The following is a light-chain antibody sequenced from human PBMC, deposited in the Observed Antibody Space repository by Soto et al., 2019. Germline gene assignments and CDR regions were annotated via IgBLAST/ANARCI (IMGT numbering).Light chain of an antibody. CDR2: DVS. Sequence: QSALTQPASVSGSPGQSITLSCTGSSSDVGGYNYVSWYQHHPGKAPKVLIYDVSNRPSGVSNRFSGSKSGNTASLTISGLQTEDEADYYCSSHTSDSTYVFGTGTKVTVL. V-gene: IGLV2-14*03. CDR3: SSHTSDSTYV. J-gene: IGLJ1*01. CDR1: SSDVGGYNY.